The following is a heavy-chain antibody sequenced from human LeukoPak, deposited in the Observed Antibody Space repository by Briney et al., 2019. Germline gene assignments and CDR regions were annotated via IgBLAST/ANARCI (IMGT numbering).Heavy chain of an antibody. J-gene: IGHJ4*02. Sequence: PSETLSLTCTVSGGPFSSGSYYWNWIRQPAGKAPEWIGHVYTTGSTNYNPSLESRVTISIDRSKNQVSLNVYSVTVADTAMYYCARLAGGTGPYWGVPQSYKFDYWGQGVLVTVSS. V-gene: IGHV4-61*09. D-gene: IGHD3/OR15-3a*01. CDR3: ARLAGGTGPYWGVPQSYKFDY. CDR2: VYTTGST. CDR1: GGPFSSGSYY.